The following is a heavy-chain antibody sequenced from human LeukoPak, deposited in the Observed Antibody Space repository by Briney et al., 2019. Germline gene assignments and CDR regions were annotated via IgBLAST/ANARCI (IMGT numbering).Heavy chain of an antibody. Sequence: GASVKVSCKASGYTFTSYYMHWVRQAPGQGLEWMGIINPSGGSTTYAQKFQGRVTMTRDTSTSTVYMELSSLRSEDTAVYYCARDHRYDISGSHNWFDPWGQGTLVTVSS. D-gene: IGHD3-22*01. CDR2: INPSGGST. CDR1: GYTFTSYY. J-gene: IGHJ5*02. V-gene: IGHV1-46*01. CDR3: ARDHRYDISGSHNWFDP.